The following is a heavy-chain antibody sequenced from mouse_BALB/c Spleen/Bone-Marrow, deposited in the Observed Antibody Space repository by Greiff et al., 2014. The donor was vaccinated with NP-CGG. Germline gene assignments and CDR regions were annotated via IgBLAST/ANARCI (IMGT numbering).Heavy chain of an antibody. J-gene: IGHJ3*01. Sequence: EVQLQKSGAELVKPGASVKLSCTASGFNIKDTYMHWVKQRPEQGLEWIGRIDPANGNIKYDPKFQGKATITADTSSNTAYLQLSSLTSEDTAVYYCAPYYYGRWFANWGQGTLVTVSA. D-gene: IGHD1-1*01. CDR1: GFNIKDTY. V-gene: IGHV14-3*02. CDR2: IDPANGNI. CDR3: APYYYGRWFAN.